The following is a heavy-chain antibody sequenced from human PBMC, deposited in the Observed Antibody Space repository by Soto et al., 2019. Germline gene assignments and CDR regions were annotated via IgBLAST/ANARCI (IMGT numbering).Heavy chain of an antibody. D-gene: IGHD5-18*01. V-gene: IGHV4-39*01. Sequence: QLQLQESGPGLVKPSETLSLTCTVSGGSISSSSYYWGWIRQPPGKGLEWIGTINYSGSTYYNPSLNSRFTISVYTSKNQFSLKVRSVTAADTAIYYCARLPRIQLWLGWLDPWGQRTLVTVSS. CDR1: GGSISSSSYY. J-gene: IGHJ5*02. CDR3: ARLPRIQLWLGWLDP. CDR2: INYSGST.